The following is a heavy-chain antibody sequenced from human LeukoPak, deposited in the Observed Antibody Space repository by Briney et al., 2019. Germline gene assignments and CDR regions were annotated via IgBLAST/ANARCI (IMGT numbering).Heavy chain of an antibody. Sequence: ASVKVSCKASGYTFTSYYMHWVRQAPGQGLEWMGIINPSGGSTSYAQKFQGRVTMTRDMSTSTVYMELSSLRSEDTAVYYCARDRTDLYGYYYYYMDVWGKGTMVTVSS. CDR1: GYTFTSYY. V-gene: IGHV1-46*01. CDR2: INPSGGST. CDR3: ARDRTDLYGYYYYYMDV. J-gene: IGHJ6*03. D-gene: IGHD2/OR15-2a*01.